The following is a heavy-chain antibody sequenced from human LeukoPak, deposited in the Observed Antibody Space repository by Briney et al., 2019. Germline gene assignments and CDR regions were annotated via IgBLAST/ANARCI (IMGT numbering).Heavy chain of an antibody. CDR3: ARDMVSGYYGYFDY. J-gene: IGHJ4*02. Sequence: GGSLRLSCAASGFTFSSYEMNWVRQAPGKGLEWVSYISSSGSTIYYADSVKGRSTISRDNAKNSLYLQMNSLRAEDTAVYYCARDMVSGYYGYFDYWGQGTLVTVSS. CDR2: ISSSGSTI. CDR1: GFTFSSYE. D-gene: IGHD3-10*01. V-gene: IGHV3-48*03.